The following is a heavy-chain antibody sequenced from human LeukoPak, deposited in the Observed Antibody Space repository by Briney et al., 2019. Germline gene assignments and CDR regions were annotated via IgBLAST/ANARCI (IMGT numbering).Heavy chain of an antibody. D-gene: IGHD4-17*01. V-gene: IGHV1-46*01. Sequence: ASVRVSCKASGYTFTGYYMHWVRQAPGQGLEWMGIINPSGGSTSYAQKFQGRVTMTRDTSTSTVYMELSSLRSEDTAVYYCARALYGDFHFDYWGQGTLVTVSS. CDR1: GYTFTGYY. J-gene: IGHJ4*02. CDR3: ARALYGDFHFDY. CDR2: INPSGGST.